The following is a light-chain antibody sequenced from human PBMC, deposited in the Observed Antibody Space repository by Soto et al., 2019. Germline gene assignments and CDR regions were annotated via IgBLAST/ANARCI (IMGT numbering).Light chain of an antibody. Sequence: SVITQTPDARAVSLRERSAINCRSSQRVLYSSKNRNHLAWYQQRPGQPPKVLIYWASTRESGVPDRFSGSGSGTDFTLTISSLQAEDVAVYYCQQYYSTPSFGGGTKVDIK. CDR1: QRVLYSSKNRNH. CDR2: WAS. J-gene: IGKJ4*01. V-gene: IGKV4-1*01. CDR3: QQYYSTPS.